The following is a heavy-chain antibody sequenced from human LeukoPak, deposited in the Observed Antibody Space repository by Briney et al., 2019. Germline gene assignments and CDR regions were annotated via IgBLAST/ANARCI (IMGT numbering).Heavy chain of an antibody. J-gene: IGHJ4*02. Sequence: GGSLRLSCAASGFTFSNYAMTWVRQAPGKGLVWVSRIHSDGSSPIYADSVKGRFTISRDNAKNTLYLQMNSLRDEDTAVYYCARDEGEQWQPLDYWGQGTLVTVSS. CDR2: IHSDGSSP. CDR1: GFTFSNYA. D-gene: IGHD6-19*01. CDR3: ARDEGEQWQPLDY. V-gene: IGHV3-74*01.